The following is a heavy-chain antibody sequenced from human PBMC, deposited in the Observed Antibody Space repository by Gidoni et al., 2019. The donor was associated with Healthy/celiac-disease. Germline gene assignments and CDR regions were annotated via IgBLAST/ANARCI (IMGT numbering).Heavy chain of an antibody. Sequence: QGQLVQSGAEVKKPGASVKVSCKASGYTFTSYGISWVRQAPGQGLEGMGWISAYNGNTNYAQKLQGRVTMTTDTSTSTAYMELRSLRSDDTAVYYCARAPYYYDSSGYYYHWVDYWGQGTLVTVSS. CDR1: GYTFTSYG. V-gene: IGHV1-18*01. J-gene: IGHJ4*02. CDR3: ARAPYYYDSSGYYYHWVDY. D-gene: IGHD3-22*01. CDR2: ISAYNGNT.